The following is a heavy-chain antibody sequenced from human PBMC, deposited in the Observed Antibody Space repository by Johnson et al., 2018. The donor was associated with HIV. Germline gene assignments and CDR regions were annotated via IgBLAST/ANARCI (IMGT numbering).Heavy chain of an antibody. CDR3: AKTYSGSNRDAFDI. V-gene: IGHV3-30-3*02. CDR2: ISYDGGNK. D-gene: IGHD1-26*01. J-gene: IGHJ3*02. CDR1: GFIFSSYA. Sequence: QVQLVESGGGVVQPGKSLRLSCAASGFIFSSYAIHWVRQAPGKGLEWVAVISYDGGNKYYADSVTGRFSVSRDKSKNTLYLQMSSLRAEDTAVYYCAKTYSGSNRDAFDIWGQGTMVTVSS.